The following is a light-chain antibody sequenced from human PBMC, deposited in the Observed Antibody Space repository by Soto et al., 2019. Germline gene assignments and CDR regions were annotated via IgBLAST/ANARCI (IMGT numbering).Light chain of an antibody. Sequence: VLTQSPATLSLSPGERATLSCRASLNVNSYLAWYQQKPGQAPRLLIYDASNRATGIPARFSGSGSGTDFTLTISSLEPEDFAIYYCQQRQYWPPITFGQGTRLEIK. CDR2: DAS. V-gene: IGKV3-11*01. J-gene: IGKJ5*01. CDR3: QQRQYWPPIT. CDR1: LNVNSY.